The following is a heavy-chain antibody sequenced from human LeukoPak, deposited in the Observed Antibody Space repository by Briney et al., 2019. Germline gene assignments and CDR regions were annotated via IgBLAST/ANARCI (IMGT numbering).Heavy chain of an antibody. J-gene: IGHJ4*02. CDR1: GYSFSSNY. V-gene: IGHV1-46*01. Sequence: ASVKVSCKASGYSFSSNYIHWVRQAPGQGLEWMGMIYPRDGSTSYAQKFQGRVTVTRDTSTSTVHMELSGLRSEDTAVYYCARDQEAFDYWGQGTLVTVSS. CDR2: IYPRDGST. CDR3: ARDQEAFDY.